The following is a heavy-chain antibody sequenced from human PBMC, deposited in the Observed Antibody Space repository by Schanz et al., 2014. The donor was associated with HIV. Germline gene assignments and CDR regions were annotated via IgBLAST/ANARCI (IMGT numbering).Heavy chain of an antibody. Sequence: VQLVESGGGVVQPGRSLRLSCAASGFTFSSYGMHWVRQAPGKGLEWVVVISYDGSKKYYADSVKGRFTISRDNSKNTLYLQMNSLRAEDTAVYYCARGDGGYWYYFDYWGQGTLVTVSS. CDR1: GFTFSSYG. CDR2: ISYDGSKK. CDR3: ARGDGGYWYYFDY. D-gene: IGHD5-12*01. V-gene: IGHV3-30*03. J-gene: IGHJ4*02.